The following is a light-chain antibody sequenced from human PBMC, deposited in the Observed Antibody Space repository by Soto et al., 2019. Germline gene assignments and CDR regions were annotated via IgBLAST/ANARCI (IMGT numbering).Light chain of an antibody. Sequence: QSVLTQPPSASGTPGQRVTISCSGSSSNIGTNTVAWYQQLPGTAPKLLIYNNYQRPSGVPDRLSGSKSGTSASLAISGLQSDDEADYYCAAWDDSLKGHVFGAGTKLTVL. V-gene: IGLV1-44*01. CDR3: AAWDDSLKGHV. CDR1: SSNIGTNT. J-gene: IGLJ1*01. CDR2: NNY.